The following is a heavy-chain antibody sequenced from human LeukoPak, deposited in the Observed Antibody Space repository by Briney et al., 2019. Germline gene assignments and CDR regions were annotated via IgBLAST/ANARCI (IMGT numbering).Heavy chain of an antibody. CDR3: ARDVTYYYDSSGYFPD. D-gene: IGHD3-22*01. Sequence: GGSLRLSCAASGFTFSRYGMHWVRQAPGKGLEWVAVISYEGSNKYYADTVKGRFTISRDNSKNTLYLQMNNLRADDTAGYYCARDVTYYYDSSGYFPDWGQGTLVTVSS. J-gene: IGHJ4*02. CDR1: GFTFSRYG. CDR2: ISYEGSNK. V-gene: IGHV3-30*19.